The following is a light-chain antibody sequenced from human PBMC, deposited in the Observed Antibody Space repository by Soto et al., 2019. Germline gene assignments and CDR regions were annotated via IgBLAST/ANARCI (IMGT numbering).Light chain of an antibody. J-gene: IGKJ3*01. CDR2: GAS. CDR3: QQYGSSLFT. V-gene: IGKV3-20*01. CDR1: QSVSSSY. Sequence: EIVLTQSPGTLSLSPGERATLSCRASQSVSSSYLAWYQQKPGQAPRLLIYGASSRATGIPDRFSGSGSGTDFHLTIIRLEPEDLAVYYCQQYGSSLFTFGPGTKVDIK.